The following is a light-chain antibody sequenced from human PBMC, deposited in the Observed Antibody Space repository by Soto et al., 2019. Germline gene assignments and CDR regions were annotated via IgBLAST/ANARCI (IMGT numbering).Light chain of an antibody. CDR1: TSNIGSNA. J-gene: IGLJ3*02. V-gene: IGLV1-44*01. Sequence: QPVLTQPPSASGTPGQSVTLSCSGSTSNIGSNAVNWYQQLPGTASKLLIYKNNQRPSGVPDRFSGSKFGTSASLAISGLQSEDEADYHCAAWDDSLHGVAFGGGTKLTVL. CDR2: KNN. CDR3: AAWDDSLHGVA.